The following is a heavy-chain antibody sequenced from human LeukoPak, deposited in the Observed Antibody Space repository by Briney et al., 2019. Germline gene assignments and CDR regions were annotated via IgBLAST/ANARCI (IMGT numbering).Heavy chain of an antibody. CDR1: GDTFSSYA. J-gene: IGHJ4*02. V-gene: IGHV1-69*13. Sequence: SVKVSCKASGDTFSSYAICWVRQAPGQGLEWMGGIIPIFGTANYAQKFQGRVTITADESTSTAYMELSSLRSEDTAVYYCARVGIWGPMYYFDYWGQGTLVTVSS. D-gene: IGHD7-27*01. CDR2: IIPIFGTA. CDR3: ARVGIWGPMYYFDY.